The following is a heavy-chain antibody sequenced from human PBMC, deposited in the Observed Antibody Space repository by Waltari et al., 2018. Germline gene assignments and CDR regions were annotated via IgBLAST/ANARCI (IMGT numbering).Heavy chain of an antibody. Sequence: QVQLVQSGAEVKKPGASVKVSCKASGYCFTSYAMQWVRQAPGQRLEWMGWINAGNGNTKYSQKFQGRVTITRDTSATTAYMEVSSLRSEDTAVYYCAREYSSSSGRAFDFWGQGTMVTVSS. V-gene: IGHV1-3*01. CDR1: GYCFTSYA. CDR2: INAGNGNT. D-gene: IGHD6-6*01. J-gene: IGHJ3*01. CDR3: AREYSSSSGRAFDF.